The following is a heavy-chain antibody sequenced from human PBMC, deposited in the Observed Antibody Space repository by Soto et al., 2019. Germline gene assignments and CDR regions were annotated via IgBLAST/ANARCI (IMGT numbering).Heavy chain of an antibody. J-gene: IGHJ6*02. D-gene: IGHD3-10*01. CDR3: ASQYYYGSGRLQYYYGMDV. Sequence: QVQLVQSGAEVKKPGASVKVSCKASGYTFTSYYMHWVRQAPGQGLEWVGIINPSGGSTSYAQKFQGRVTMTRDTSTSTVYMELSSLRSEDTAVYYCASQYYYGSGRLQYYYGMDVWGQGTTVTVSS. CDR1: GYTFTSYY. V-gene: IGHV1-46*01. CDR2: INPSGGST.